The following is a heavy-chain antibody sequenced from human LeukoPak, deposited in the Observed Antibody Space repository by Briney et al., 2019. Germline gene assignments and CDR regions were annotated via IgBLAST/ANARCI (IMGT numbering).Heavy chain of an antibody. D-gene: IGHD3-22*01. CDR2: IYSGGNT. CDR1: GFTVSSNY. CDR3: AREICVSSGYYYEGAFDS. V-gene: IGHV3-66*01. J-gene: IGHJ4*02. Sequence: GGSLRLSCAASGFTVSSNYMTWVRQAPGKGLEWVSVIYSGGNTYYADSVKGRFTISRDNTKNTLYLQMNSLRADDTAVYYCAREICVSSGYYYEGAFDSFGEGTLVTVSS.